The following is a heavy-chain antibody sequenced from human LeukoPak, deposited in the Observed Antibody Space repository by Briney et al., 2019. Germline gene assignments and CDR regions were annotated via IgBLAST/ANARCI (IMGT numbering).Heavy chain of an antibody. J-gene: IGHJ4*02. CDR2: IYPGDSDT. CDR1: GYNFTPYW. V-gene: IGHV5-51*01. D-gene: IGHD6-13*01. CDR3: ARRAAAAANYFDY. Sequence: GESLKISCKASGYNFTPYWIGWVRQMPGKGLEWMGIIYPGDSDTRYSPSFQGQVTISADKSISTAYLQWSSLKASDTAMYYCARRAAAAANYFDYWGQGTLVTVSS.